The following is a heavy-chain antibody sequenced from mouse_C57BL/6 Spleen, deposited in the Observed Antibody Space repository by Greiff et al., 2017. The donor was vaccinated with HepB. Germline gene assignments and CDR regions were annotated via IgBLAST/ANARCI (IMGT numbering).Heavy chain of an antibody. CDR2: IDPSDSYT. Sequence: QVQLQQPGAELVKPGASVKLSCKASGYTFTSYWMQWVKQRPGQGLEWIGEIDPSDSYTSYNQKFKGKATLTVDTSSSTAYMQLSSPTSEDSAVYYCATGGLLRSHFDYWGQGTTLTVSS. CDR1: GYTFTSYW. V-gene: IGHV1-50*01. J-gene: IGHJ2*01. D-gene: IGHD1-1*01. CDR3: ATGGLLRSHFDY.